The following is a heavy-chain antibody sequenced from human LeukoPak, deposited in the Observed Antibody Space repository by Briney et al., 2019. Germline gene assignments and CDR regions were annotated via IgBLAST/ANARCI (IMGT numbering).Heavy chain of an antibody. CDR3: ARGIAVAGAYFDH. CDR1: GGSISSSSYY. J-gene: IGHJ4*02. V-gene: IGHV4-39*07. D-gene: IGHD6-19*01. CDR2: IYYSGST. Sequence: SETLSLTCTVSGGSISSSSYYWGWIRQPPGKGLEWIGSIYYSGSTYYNPSLKSRVTISVDTSKNQFSLKLSSVTAADTAVYYCARGIAVAGAYFDHWGQGTLVTVSS.